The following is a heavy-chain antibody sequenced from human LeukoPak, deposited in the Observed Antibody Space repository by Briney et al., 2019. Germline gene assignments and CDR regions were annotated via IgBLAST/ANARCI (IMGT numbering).Heavy chain of an antibody. D-gene: IGHD3-10*02. J-gene: IGHJ4*02. CDR1: GFTFDDCA. CDR3: AKVFRLKPYYFDY. Sequence: GRSLRLSCAASGFTFDDCAMHWVRQAPGKGLEWVSGISWNSGSIGYADSVKGRFTISRDNAKNSLYLQMNSLRAEDTALYYCAKVFRLKPYYFDYWGQGTLVTVSS. V-gene: IGHV3-9*01. CDR2: ISWNSGSI.